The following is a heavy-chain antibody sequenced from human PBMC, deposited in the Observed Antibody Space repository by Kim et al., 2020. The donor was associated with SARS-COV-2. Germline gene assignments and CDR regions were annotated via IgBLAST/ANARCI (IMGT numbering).Heavy chain of an antibody. D-gene: IGHD6-13*01. CDR3: ARKYSSSWSRLNYGMDV. J-gene: IGHJ6*02. V-gene: IGHV6-1*01. CDR1: GDSVSSNSAA. Sequence: SQTLSLTCAISGDSVSSNSAAWNWIRQSPSRGLEWLGRTYYRSKWYNDYAVSVKSRITINPDTSKNQFSLQLNSVTPEDTAVYYCARKYSSSWSRLNYGMDVWGQGTTVTVSS. CDR2: TYYRSKWYN.